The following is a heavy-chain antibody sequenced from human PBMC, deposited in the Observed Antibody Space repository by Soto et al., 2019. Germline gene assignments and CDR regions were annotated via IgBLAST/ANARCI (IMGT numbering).Heavy chain of an antibody. D-gene: IGHD3-10*01. CDR3: AKLGSGSYYNVGY. CDR2: ISYDGSNK. CDR1: GFTFSSYG. J-gene: IGHJ4*02. Sequence: PGGSLRLSCAASGFTFSSYGMHWVHQAPGKGLEWVAVISYDGSNKYYADSVKGRFTISRDNSKNTLYLQMNSLRAEDTAVYYCAKLGSGSYYNVGYWGQGTLVTVSS. V-gene: IGHV3-30*18.